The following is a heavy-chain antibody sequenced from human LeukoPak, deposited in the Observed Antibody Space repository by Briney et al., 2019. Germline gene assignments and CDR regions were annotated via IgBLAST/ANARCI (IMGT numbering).Heavy chain of an antibody. D-gene: IGHD5-12*01. CDR1: GFTFDDYG. Sequence: GGSLRLSCAASGFTFDDYGMSWVRQAPGKGLEWVSAISGSGGSTYYADSVKGRFTISRDNSKNTLYLQMNSLRAEDTAVYYCAKFTVATIQYYFDYWGQGTLVTVSS. CDR3: AKFTVATIQYYFDY. J-gene: IGHJ4*02. V-gene: IGHV3-23*01. CDR2: ISGSGGST.